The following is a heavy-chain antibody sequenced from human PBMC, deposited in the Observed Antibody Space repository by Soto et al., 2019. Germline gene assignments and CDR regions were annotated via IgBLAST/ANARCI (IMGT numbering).Heavy chain of an antibody. V-gene: IGHV3-30-3*01. CDR2: ISYDGSDK. Sequence: VGSLRLSCAASGFTFSSYTMHWVRRTPGKGLEWVAVISYDGSDKYYADSVKGRFTISRDNSKNTLYLQMNSLRAEDTSVYYCARDYSLAVVAPGYWGQGTLVTVSS. J-gene: IGHJ4*02. D-gene: IGHD4-4*01. CDR3: ARDYSLAVVAPGY. CDR1: GFTFSSYT.